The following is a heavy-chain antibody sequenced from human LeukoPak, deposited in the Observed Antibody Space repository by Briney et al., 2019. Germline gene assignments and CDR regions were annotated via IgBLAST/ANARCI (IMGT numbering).Heavy chain of an antibody. D-gene: IGHD3-10*01. CDR3: AKAGGWFGELLQTSADNWFDP. V-gene: IGHV3-21*04. J-gene: IGHJ5*02. CDR2: ISGSSSNI. CDR1: GFTFSSYN. Sequence: GGSLRLSCAASGFTFSSYNMNWVRQSPGKGLEWVSSISGSSSNIYYADSVKGRFTISRDNAKNSLYLQMNSLRAEDTAVYYCAKAGGWFGELLQTSADNWFDPWGQGTLVTVSS.